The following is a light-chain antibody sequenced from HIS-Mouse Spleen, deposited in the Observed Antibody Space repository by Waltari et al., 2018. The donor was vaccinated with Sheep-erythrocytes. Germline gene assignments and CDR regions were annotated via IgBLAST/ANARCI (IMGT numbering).Light chain of an antibody. CDR1: QNVSSN. J-gene: IGKJ2*01. V-gene: IGKV3-15*01. Sequence: IVMTQSPATLSVSPGERATLPCRARQNVSSNLAWYQQKPGQAPRLLIYGASTRATGIPARFSGSGSGTEFTLNISSMQSEDFAVYYCQQYNNLPPPYTFGQGTKLEIK. CDR2: GAS. CDR3: QQYNNLPPPYT.